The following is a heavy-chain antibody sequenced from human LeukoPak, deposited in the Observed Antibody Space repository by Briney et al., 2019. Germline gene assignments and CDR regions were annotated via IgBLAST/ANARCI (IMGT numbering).Heavy chain of an antibody. CDR2: IYYSGST. J-gene: IGHJ5*02. Sequence: SETLSLACTVSGGSISSYYWSWIRQPPGKGLEWIGYIYYSGSTNYNPSLKSRVTISVDTSKNQFSLKLSSVTAADTAVYYCARLTVPLRFDPWGQGTLVTVSS. V-gene: IGHV4-59*01. CDR3: ARLTVPLRFDP. CDR1: GGSISSYY. D-gene: IGHD2-2*01.